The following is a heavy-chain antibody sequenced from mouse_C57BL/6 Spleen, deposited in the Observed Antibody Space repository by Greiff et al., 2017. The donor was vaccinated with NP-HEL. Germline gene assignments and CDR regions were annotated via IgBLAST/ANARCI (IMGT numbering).Heavy chain of an antibody. CDR1: GFSLTSYG. D-gene: IGHD2-2*01. CDR2: IWSDGST. Sequence: QVTLKESGPGLVAPSQSLSITCTVSGFSLTSYGVHWVRQPPGKGLEWLVVIWSDGSTTYNSALKSRLSISKDNSKSQVFLKMNSLQTDDTAMYYCARQGYGYDDAMVYWGQGTSVTVSS. V-gene: IGHV2-6-1*01. CDR3: ARQGYGYDDAMVY. J-gene: IGHJ4*01.